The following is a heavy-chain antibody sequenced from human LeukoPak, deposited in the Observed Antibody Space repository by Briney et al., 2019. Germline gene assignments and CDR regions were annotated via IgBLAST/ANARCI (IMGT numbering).Heavy chain of an antibody. D-gene: IGHD6-19*01. CDR2: IYYSGRT. J-gene: IGHJ4*02. V-gene: IGHV4-31*11. CDR1: GGSISSGGYY. CDR3: AVNLYSSGWYSDY. Sequence: PSETLSLTCAVSGGSISSGGYYWSWIRQHPGKGLEWIGYIYYSGRTYYNPSLKSRVTISVDTSKNQFSLKLSSVTAADTAVYYCAVNLYSSGWYSDYWGQGTLVTVSS.